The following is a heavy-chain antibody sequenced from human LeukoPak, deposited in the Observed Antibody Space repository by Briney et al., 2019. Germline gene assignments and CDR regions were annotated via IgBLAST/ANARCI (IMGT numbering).Heavy chain of an antibody. D-gene: IGHD6-13*01. J-gene: IGHJ4*02. Sequence: SETLSLTCTVSGYSISSGYYWGWIRQPPGKGLEWIGSIYHSGSTYYNPSLKSRVTISVDTSKNQFSLKLSSVTAADTAVYYCARVTPSVAAADFDYWGQGTLVTVSS. CDR3: ARVTPSVAAADFDY. CDR2: IYHSGST. CDR1: GYSISSGYY. V-gene: IGHV4-38-2*02.